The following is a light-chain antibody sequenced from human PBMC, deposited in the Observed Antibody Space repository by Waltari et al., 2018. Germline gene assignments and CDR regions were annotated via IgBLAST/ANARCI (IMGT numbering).Light chain of an antibody. CDR3: QTWDTGTHVV. J-gene: IGLJ2*01. CDR1: SGHSSYA. Sequence: QVVLTQSPSASAPLGASVKLTCTLSSGHSSYAIAWHQQQPETGPRYLMKVSSAGRHKKGDGIPDRFSGASSGTERYLTISSVQSEDEADYYCQTWDTGTHVVFGGGTKLTVL. CDR2: VSSAGRH. V-gene: IGLV4-69*01.